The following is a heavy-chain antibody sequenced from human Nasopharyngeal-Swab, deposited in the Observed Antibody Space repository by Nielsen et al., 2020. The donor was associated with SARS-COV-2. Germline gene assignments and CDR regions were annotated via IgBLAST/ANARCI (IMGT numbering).Heavy chain of an antibody. D-gene: IGHD3-3*01. CDR2: IIPIFGTA. CDR3: AGGGITIFGVVRKLDY. Sequence: WVRQAPGQGLEWMGGIIPIFGTANYAQKFQGRVTITADESTSTAYMELSSLRSEDTAVYYCAGGGITIFGVVRKLDYRGQGTLVTVSS. V-gene: IGHV1-69*01. J-gene: IGHJ4*02.